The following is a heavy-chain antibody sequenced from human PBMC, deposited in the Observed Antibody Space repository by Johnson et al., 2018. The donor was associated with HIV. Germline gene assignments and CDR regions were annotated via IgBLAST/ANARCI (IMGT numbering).Heavy chain of an antibody. CDR1: GFTVSSNY. CDR3: ARENWGQRMNAFDI. CDR2: IYSGGTT. D-gene: IGHD7-27*01. Sequence: VQLVESGGGLVQPGGSLRLSCAASGFTVSSNYMSWVRQAPGKGLEWVSVIYSGGTTYYVDSVKGRFTISRDNSKNTLYLQMNSLRAEDTAVYYCARENWGQRMNAFDIWGQGTMVTVSS. V-gene: IGHV3-66*01. J-gene: IGHJ3*02.